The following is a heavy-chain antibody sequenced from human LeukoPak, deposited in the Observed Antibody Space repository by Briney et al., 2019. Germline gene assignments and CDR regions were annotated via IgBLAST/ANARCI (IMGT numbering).Heavy chain of an antibody. Sequence: GGSLRLSCAASGFIFIDAWMSWVRQAPGKGLEWVGRIKSKAGGGTPDYAAPVKGRFTISRDDSQNTLYVQMDSLTTDDTAVYYCATIRDSSSWAFDYWGQGTLVTVSS. J-gene: IGHJ4*02. D-gene: IGHD6-13*01. CDR1: GFIFIDAW. CDR2: IKSKAGGGTP. CDR3: ATIRDSSSWAFDY. V-gene: IGHV3-15*01.